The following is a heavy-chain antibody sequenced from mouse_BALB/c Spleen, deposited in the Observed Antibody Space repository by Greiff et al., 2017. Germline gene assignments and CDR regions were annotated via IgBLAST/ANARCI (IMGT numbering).Heavy chain of an antibody. D-gene: IGHD2-4*01. CDR1: GYSFTSYY. CDR3: ARSMITTGYYFDY. CDR2: IDPFNGGT. J-gene: IGHJ2*01. Sequence: VQLQQSGPELMKPGASVKISCKASGYSFTSYYMHWVKQSHGKSLEWIGYIDPFNGGTSYNQKFKGKATLTVDKSSSTAYMHLSSLTSEDSAVYYCARSMITTGYYFDYWGQGTTLTVSS. V-gene: IGHV1S135*01.